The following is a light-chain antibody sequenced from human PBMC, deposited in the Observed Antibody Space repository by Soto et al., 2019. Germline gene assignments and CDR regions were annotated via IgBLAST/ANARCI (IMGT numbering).Light chain of an antibody. V-gene: IGLV1-44*01. J-gene: IGLJ2*01. Sequence: QAVLTQPPSASGTLGQRVTISCSGSYSNFGSNIVNWYQHFPGTAPKLLIYNNNKRPSGVPDRFSASKSGTSVSLAISGLQSEDEAIYYCASWDDSLNDVLFGGGTKLTVL. CDR1: YSNFGSNI. CDR2: NNN. CDR3: ASWDDSLNDVL.